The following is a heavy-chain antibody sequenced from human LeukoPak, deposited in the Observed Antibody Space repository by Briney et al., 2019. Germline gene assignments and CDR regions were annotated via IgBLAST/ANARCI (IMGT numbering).Heavy chain of an antibody. CDR2: MNPSSGNT. V-gene: IGHV1-8*02. D-gene: IGHD1-1*01. J-gene: IGHJ4*02. Sequence: ASVKVSCKATGYTFSNYDINWVRPATGQGLEWMAWMNPSSGNTAYAQKFQGRVTLTRDTSIDTAYMELSSLRSEDTAVYYCARGPSGHRSDFDYWGQGTLVTVSS. CDR1: GYTFSNYD. CDR3: ARGPSGHRSDFDY.